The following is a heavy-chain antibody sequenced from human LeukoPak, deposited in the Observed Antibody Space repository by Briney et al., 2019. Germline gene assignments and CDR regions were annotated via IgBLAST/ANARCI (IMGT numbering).Heavy chain of an antibody. CDR2: IYYSGST. CDR3: ARMEEWELDAFDI. CDR1: GGSISSSRYS. D-gene: IGHD1-26*01. J-gene: IGHJ3*02. Sequence: PSETLSLTCSISGGSISSSRYSWGWIRQPPGKGLEWIGNIYYSGSTNYNPSLKSRVTISVDTSKNQFSLKLSSVTAADTAEYYCARMEEWELDAFDIWGQGTMVTVSS. V-gene: IGHV4-39*07.